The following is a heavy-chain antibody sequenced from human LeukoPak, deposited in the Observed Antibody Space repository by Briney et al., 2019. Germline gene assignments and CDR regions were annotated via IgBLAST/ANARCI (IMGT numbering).Heavy chain of an antibody. Sequence: PSETLSLTCTVSGGSISSSSYYWGWIRQPPGKGLEWIGSIYYSGSTYYNPSLKSRVTISVDTSKNQFSLKLSSVTAADTAVYYCARGHYYDFWSGYMDVWGKGTTVTVSS. CDR2: IYYSGST. CDR3: ARGHYYDFWSGYMDV. J-gene: IGHJ6*03. D-gene: IGHD3-3*01. V-gene: IGHV4-39*07. CDR1: GGSISSSSYY.